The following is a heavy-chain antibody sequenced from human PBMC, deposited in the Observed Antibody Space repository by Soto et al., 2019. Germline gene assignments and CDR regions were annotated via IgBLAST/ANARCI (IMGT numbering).Heavy chain of an antibody. V-gene: IGHV4-30-2*01. CDR1: GGSISSGGYS. CDR2: IYHSGST. J-gene: IGHJ4*02. D-gene: IGHD1-1*01. CDR3: ARVQDY. Sequence: PSETLSLTCAVSGGSISSGGYSWSWIRQPPGKGLELIGYIYHSGSTYYKPSLKSLVTISVDMSTTLSFLNLSSVTAAYTAVYYCARVQDYWGQGILVTVSS.